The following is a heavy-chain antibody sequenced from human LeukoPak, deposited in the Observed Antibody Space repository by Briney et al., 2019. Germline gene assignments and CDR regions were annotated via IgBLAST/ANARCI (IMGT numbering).Heavy chain of an antibody. Sequence: ASVKVSCKASGYTFTGYYMHWVRQAPGQGLEWLGLINPSGSSTLYAQKLQGRVTMTRDMSTTTDYTELSSLRSEDTAVYYCARDNSVGDVAWWFDPWGQGTLVTVSS. D-gene: IGHD1-26*01. CDR2: INPSGSST. V-gene: IGHV1-46*01. CDR1: GYTFTGYY. CDR3: ARDNSVGDVAWWFDP. J-gene: IGHJ5*02.